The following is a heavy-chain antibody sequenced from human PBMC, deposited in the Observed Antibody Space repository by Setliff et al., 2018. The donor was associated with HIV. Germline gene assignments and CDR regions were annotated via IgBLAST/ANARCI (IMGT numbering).Heavy chain of an antibody. Sequence: SLRLSCAASGFNFSSHTMNWIRQAPGKGLVWVSRINYDRITTSYADSVQGRFTISRDNAKNTVYLQMNSLRAADTAVYYCAKAGRRSYYFDYWGQGTLVTVSS. D-gene: IGHD6-19*01. CDR2: INYDRITT. V-gene: IGHV3-74*01. CDR3: AKAGRRSYYFDY. CDR1: GFNFSSHT. J-gene: IGHJ4*02.